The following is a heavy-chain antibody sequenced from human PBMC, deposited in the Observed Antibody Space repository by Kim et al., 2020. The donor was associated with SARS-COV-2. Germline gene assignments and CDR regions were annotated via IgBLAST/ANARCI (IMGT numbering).Heavy chain of an antibody. D-gene: IGHD3-22*01. J-gene: IGHJ3*02. Sequence: ASVKVSCKASGYTFTGYYMHWVRQAPGQGLEWMGWINPNSGGTNYAQKFQGWVTMTRDTSISTAYMELSRLRSDDTAVYYCARELAYYYDSSGYYWGDAFDIWGQGTMVTVSS. V-gene: IGHV1-2*04. CDR2: INPNSGGT. CDR1: GYTFTGYY. CDR3: ARELAYYYDSSGYYWGDAFDI.